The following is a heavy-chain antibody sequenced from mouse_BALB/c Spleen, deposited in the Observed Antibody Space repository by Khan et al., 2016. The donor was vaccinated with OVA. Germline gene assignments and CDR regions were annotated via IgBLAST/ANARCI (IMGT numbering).Heavy chain of an antibody. CDR1: GFNIKDTY. D-gene: IGHD2-1*01. CDR3: ARRRWDGNYEDY. CDR2: IDPANGNT. J-gene: IGHJ2*01. V-gene: IGHV14-3*02. Sequence: VQLQQSGAELVKPGASVKLSCTASGFNIKDTYMHWVKQRPEQGLEWIGRIDPANGNTTYDPKFQGKATITADTSSNTAYLQLSSLTSEDTAVYYCARRRWDGNYEDYWGQGTTLTVSS.